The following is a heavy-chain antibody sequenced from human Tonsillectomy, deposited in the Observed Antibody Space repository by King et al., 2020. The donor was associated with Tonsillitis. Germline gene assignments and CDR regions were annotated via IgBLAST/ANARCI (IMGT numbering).Heavy chain of an antibody. CDR2: ISWDGGST. J-gene: IGHJ6*02. CDR1: GFTFDDYA. Sequence: QLVQSGGVVVQPGGSLRLSCAASGFTFDDYAMHWVRQAPGKGLEWVSLISWDGGSTYYADSVKGRFTISRDNSKNSLYLQMNSLRAEDTALYYCAKDKGRADGHPSFGLDVWGQGTTVTVSS. D-gene: IGHD5-24*01. CDR3: AKDKGRADGHPSFGLDV. V-gene: IGHV3-43D*03.